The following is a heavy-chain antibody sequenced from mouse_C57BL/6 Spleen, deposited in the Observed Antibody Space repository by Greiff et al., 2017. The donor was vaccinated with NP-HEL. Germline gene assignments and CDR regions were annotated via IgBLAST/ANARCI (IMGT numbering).Heavy chain of an antibody. J-gene: IGHJ4*01. Sequence: QVQLQQSGAELVKPGASVKLSCKASGYTFTSYWMQWVKQRPGQGLEWIGEIDPSDSYTNYNQKFKGKATLTVDTSSSTAYMQLSSLTSEDSAVYYCARIYYGSHYYAMDYWGQGTSVTVSS. CDR1: GYTFTSYW. D-gene: IGHD2-1*01. CDR2: IDPSDSYT. V-gene: IGHV1-50*01. CDR3: ARIYYGSHYYAMDY.